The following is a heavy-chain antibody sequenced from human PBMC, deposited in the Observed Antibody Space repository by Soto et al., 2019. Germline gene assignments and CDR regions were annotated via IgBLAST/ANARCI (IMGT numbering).Heavy chain of an antibody. CDR2: IYYSGST. CDR3: ARGVVPARLDY. Sequence: QVQLQESGPGLVKPSQTLSLTCTVSGGSISSGGYYWSWIRQHPGKGLEWIGYIYYSGSTYYNPSLESRITISVDTSKNPFSLKLSSVHAADTAVYYCARGVVPARLDYWGQGTLVPVSS. J-gene: IGHJ4*02. D-gene: IGHD2-21*02. V-gene: IGHV4-31*03. CDR1: GGSISSGGYY.